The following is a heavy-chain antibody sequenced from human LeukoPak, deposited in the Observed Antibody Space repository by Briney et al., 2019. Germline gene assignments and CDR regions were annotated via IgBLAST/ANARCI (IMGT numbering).Heavy chain of an antibody. CDR1: GYTFTGYY. CDR3: ASSPYYYYGMDV. V-gene: IGHV1-46*01. J-gene: IGHJ6*02. Sequence: ASVKVSCKAPGYTFTGYYMHWMRQAPGQGLEWMGIINPSGGSTSYAQKFQGRVTMTRDTSTSTVYMELSSLRSEDTAVYYCASSPYYYYGMDVWGQGTTVTVSS. CDR2: INPSGGST.